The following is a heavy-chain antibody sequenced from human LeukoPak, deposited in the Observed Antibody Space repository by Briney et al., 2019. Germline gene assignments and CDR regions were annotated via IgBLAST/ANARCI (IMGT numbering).Heavy chain of an antibody. V-gene: IGHV4-31*03. J-gene: IGHJ3*01. Sequence: SETLSLTCTVSGGSISSGGYYWTWIRQHPGKGLEWIGYIYYSGSTHYNPSLKSRVTISVDTSKNQFSLKLSSVTAADTAVYYCARDPQVDCSSSSCSISPVFGAFDLWGQGTVVTVSS. CDR3: ARDPQVDCSSSSCSISPVFGAFDL. D-gene: IGHD2-2*01. CDR2: IYYSGST. CDR1: GGSISSGGYY.